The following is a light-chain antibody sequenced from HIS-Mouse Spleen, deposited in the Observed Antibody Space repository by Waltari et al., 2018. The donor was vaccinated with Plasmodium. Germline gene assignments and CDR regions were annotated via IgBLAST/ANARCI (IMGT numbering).Light chain of an antibody. V-gene: IGLV2-8*01. CDR1: SRDVGGYNF. CDR2: EVS. CDR3: SSYAGSNNVV. J-gene: IGLJ2*01. Sequence: QSALTQPPSAPGHPAQSGTISCTGTSRDVGGYNFVPWYQQHPGKAPKLMIYEVSKRPSGVPDRFSGSKSGNTASLTVSGLQAEDEADYYCSSYAGSNNVVFGGGTKLTVL.